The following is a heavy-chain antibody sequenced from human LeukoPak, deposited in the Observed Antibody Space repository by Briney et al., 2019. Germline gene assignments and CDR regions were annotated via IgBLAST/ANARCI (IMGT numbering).Heavy chain of an antibody. J-gene: IGHJ4*02. Sequence: GGSLRLSCAASGFTFSSYAMSWVRQAPGKGLEWVSAISGSGGSTYYADSVKGRFTISRDNSKNTLYLQMNSLRAEDTAVYYCAKSPPETLSGYYRGVTNYFDYWGQGTLVTVSS. D-gene: IGHD4-11*01. V-gene: IGHV3-23*01. CDR2: ISGSGGST. CDR1: GFTFSSYA. CDR3: AKSPPETLSGYYRGVTNYFDY.